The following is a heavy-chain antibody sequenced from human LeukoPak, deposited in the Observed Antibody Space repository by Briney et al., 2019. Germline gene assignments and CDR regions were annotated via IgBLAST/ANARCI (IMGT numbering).Heavy chain of an antibody. J-gene: IGHJ4*02. CDR3: LIERLTTLAPADY. CDR1: GYTFTSYG. CDR2: ISAYNGNT. V-gene: IGHV1-18*01. D-gene: IGHD4-11*01. Sequence: ASVKVSCKASGYTFTSYGISWVRQAPGQGLEWMGWISAYNGNTNSAQKLQGRVTMTTDTSTSTAYMELRSLTSDDTAGYYCLIERLTTLAPADYWGQGTLVTVPS.